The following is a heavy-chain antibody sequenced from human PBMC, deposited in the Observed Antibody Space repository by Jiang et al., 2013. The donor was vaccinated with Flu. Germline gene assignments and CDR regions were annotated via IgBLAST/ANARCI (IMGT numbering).Heavy chain of an antibody. D-gene: IGHD2-2*01. V-gene: IGHV1-18*04. Sequence: GAEVKKPGASVKVSCTASGYTFTSYGISWVRQAPGQGLEWMAWISAYNGDTKYAQKFQGRVTMTTDTPTSTAYMELRSLISDDTAVYYCARDRGSTRWLEPIDYWG. CDR1: GYTFTSYG. J-gene: IGHJ4*01. CDR3: ARDRGSTRWLEPIDY. CDR2: ISAYNGDT.